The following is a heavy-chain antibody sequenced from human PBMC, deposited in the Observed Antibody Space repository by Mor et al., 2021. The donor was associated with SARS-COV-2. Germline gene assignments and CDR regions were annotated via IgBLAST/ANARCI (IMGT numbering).Heavy chain of an antibody. CDR3: SRGISAT. D-gene: IGHD6-25*01. J-gene: IGHJ4*02. CDR2: ISGDGKNT. V-gene: IGHV3-74*01. Sequence: SRISGDGKNTDYQDSVKGRFTVSRDNAKNTLFLQMNSLRAEDTAVYYCSRGISATWGLGTLVTVSS.